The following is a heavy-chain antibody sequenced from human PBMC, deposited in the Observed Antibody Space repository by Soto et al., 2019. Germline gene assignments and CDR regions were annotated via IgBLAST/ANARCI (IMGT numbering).Heavy chain of an antibody. D-gene: IGHD3-3*01. J-gene: IGHJ3*02. V-gene: IGHV4-34*01. CDR1: GGSFSGYY. Sequence: SETLSLTCAVYGGSFSGYYWSWIRQPPGKGLEWIGEINYSGSTNYNPSLKSRVTISVDTSKNQFSLKLSSVTAADTAVYYCARLWVYYDFWSGFAFDIWGQGTMVTVSS. CDR3: ARLWVYYDFWSGFAFDI. CDR2: INYSGST.